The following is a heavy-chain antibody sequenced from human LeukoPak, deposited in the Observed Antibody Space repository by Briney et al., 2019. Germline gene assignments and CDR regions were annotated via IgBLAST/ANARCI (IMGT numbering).Heavy chain of an antibody. D-gene: IGHD3-9*01. CDR1: GGSINSGASY. CDR2: IYYSGST. V-gene: IGHV4-31*03. CDR3: ARAVGYDILTGYYRGWYFDL. J-gene: IGHJ2*01. Sequence: SETLSLTCTVSGGSINSGASYWSWIRQRPGKGLEWIGYIYYSGSTYYNPSLRSRLTISIDTPKNQFSLKLSSVTAADTAVYYCARAVGYDILTGYYRGWYFDLWGRGTLVTVSS.